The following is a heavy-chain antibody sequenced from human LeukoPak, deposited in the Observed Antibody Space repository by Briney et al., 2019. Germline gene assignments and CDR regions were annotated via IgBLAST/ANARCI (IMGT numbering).Heavy chain of an antibody. Sequence: ASVKVSCKASGYTFTSYGISWVRQAPGQGLEWMGWISAYNGNTNYAQKLQGRVTMTTDTSTSTAYMGLRSLRSDDTAVYYCARDLGVGGSYPTDDYRGQGTLVTVSS. V-gene: IGHV1-18*01. CDR3: ARDLGVGGSYPTDDY. CDR1: GYTFTSYG. D-gene: IGHD1-26*01. CDR2: ISAYNGNT. J-gene: IGHJ4*02.